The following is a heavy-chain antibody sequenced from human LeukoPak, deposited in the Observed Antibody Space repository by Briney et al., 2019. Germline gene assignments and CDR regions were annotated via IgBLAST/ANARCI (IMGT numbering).Heavy chain of an antibody. J-gene: IGHJ6*02. D-gene: IGHD3-10*01. V-gene: IGHV3-21*01. Sequence: PGGSLRLSCAASGFTFSSYSMNWVRQAPGKGLEWVSSISSSSSYIYYADSVKGRFTISRDNAKNSLYLQMNSLRAEDTAVYYCARVGSGQYYYYGMDVWGQGTTVTVSS. CDR2: ISSSSSYI. CDR1: GFTFSSYS. CDR3: ARVGSGQYYYYGMDV.